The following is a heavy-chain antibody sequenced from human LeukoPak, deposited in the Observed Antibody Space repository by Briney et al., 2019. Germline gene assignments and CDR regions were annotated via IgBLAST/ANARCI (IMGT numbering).Heavy chain of an antibody. Sequence: GGSLRLSCAASGFTFSSYGMHWVRQAPGKGLEWVAVIWYDGSNKYYADSVKGRFTISRDNSKSSLYLQMTSLRDDDTAVYYCARGGYIDYWGQGTLVTVSS. CDR1: GFTFSSYG. V-gene: IGHV3-33*01. CDR3: ARGGYIDY. D-gene: IGHD5-12*01. CDR2: IWYDGSNK. J-gene: IGHJ4*02.